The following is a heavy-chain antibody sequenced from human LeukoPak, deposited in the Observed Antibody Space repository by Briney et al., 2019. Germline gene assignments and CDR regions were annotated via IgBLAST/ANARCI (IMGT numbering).Heavy chain of an antibody. CDR1: GGSISSYY. V-gene: IGHV4-59*08. D-gene: IGHD2-2*01. J-gene: IGHJ4*02. CDR2: IYYSGST. CDR3: ARSVGYCSSTSCYFDY. Sequence: PSETLSLTCTVSGGSISSYYWSWIRQPPGKGLEWIGYIYYSGSTNYNPSLKSRVTISVDTSKDQFSLKLSSVTAADTAVYYCARSVGYCSSTSCYFDYWGQGTLVTVSS.